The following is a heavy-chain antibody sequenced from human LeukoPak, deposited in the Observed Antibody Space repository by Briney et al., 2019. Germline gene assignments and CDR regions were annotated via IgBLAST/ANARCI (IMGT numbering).Heavy chain of an antibody. V-gene: IGHV4-4*07. J-gene: IGHJ5*02. CDR1: GGSISSYY. Sequence: SETLSLTCTVSGGSISSYYWSWIRQPAGKGLEWIGRIYTSGSTNYNPSLESRVTMSVDTSKNQFSLKLSSVTAADTAVYYCARDWYYYDSSGYYFGWFDPWGQGTLVTVSS. CDR3: ARDWYYYDSSGYYFGWFDP. CDR2: IYTSGST. D-gene: IGHD3-22*01.